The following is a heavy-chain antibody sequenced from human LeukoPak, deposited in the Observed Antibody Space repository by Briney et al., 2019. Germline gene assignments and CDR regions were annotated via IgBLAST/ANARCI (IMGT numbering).Heavy chain of an antibody. CDR3: ARALTPGYCSGGTCSYFDY. Sequence: SETLYLTCTLSGGSIRSYYWGWLRQPPWKGLEWIGYVSYSGSTNSNPSLKSRVTISVDTSKDQFSLKVSSVTAADTAVYYCARALTPGYCSGGTCSYFDYWGQGTLVTVSS. D-gene: IGHD2-15*01. V-gene: IGHV4-59*01. CDR2: VSYSGST. CDR1: GGSIRSYY. J-gene: IGHJ4*02.